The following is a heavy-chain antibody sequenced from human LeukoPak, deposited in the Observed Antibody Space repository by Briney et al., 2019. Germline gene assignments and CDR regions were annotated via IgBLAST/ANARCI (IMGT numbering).Heavy chain of an antibody. CDR3: AGSPRPRVYSCP. CDR1: GGSLSGYY. J-gene: IGHJ5*02. V-gene: IGHV4-34*01. Sequence: PSETLSLTCAVYGGSLSGYYWSWIRQPPGKGLEWIGEINHSGSTNYNPSLKSRVTISVDTSKNQFSLKLSSVTAADTAVYYCAGSPRPRVYSCPWGQGTLVIVSS. CDR2: INHSGST. D-gene: IGHD5-18*01.